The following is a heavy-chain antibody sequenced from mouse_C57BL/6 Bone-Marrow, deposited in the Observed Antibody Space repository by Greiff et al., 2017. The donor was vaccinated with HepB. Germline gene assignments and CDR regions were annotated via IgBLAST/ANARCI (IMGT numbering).Heavy chain of an antibody. J-gene: IGHJ3*01. CDR1: GFTFSSYT. V-gene: IGHV5-9*01. D-gene: IGHD1-1*01. CDR2: ISGGGGNT. Sequence: EVKLVESGGGLVKPGGSLKLSCAASGFTFSSYTMSWVRQTPEKRLEWVATISGGGGNTYYPDSVKGRFTISRDNAKNTLYLQMSSLRSEDTALYYCARPPYRVVAPFAYWGQGTLVTVSA. CDR3: ARPPYRVVAPFAY.